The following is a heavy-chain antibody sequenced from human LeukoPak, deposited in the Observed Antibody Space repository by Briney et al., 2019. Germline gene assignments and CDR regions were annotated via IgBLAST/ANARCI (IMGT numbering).Heavy chain of an antibody. CDR1: GYTFTSYY. Sequence: ASVKVSCKASGYTFTSYYMHWVRQAPGQGLEWMGIINPSGGSTTCAQKFQGRVTMTRDMSTNTVYMELSSLRSDDTAVYYCARDAAKRNYYDSSGYLDYWGQGTLVTVSS. D-gene: IGHD3-22*01. CDR3: ARDAAKRNYYDSSGYLDY. V-gene: IGHV1-46*01. CDR2: INPSGGST. J-gene: IGHJ4*02.